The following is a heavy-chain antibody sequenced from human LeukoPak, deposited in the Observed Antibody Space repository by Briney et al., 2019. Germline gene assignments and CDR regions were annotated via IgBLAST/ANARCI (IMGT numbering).Heavy chain of an antibody. Sequence: ASVKVSCKASGGTFSSYAISWVRQAPGQGLEWMGRIIPIFGTANYAQKFQGRVTITTDESTSTAYMELSSLRSEDTAVYYCATGLDSSGYYYGYWGQGTLVTVSS. CDR1: GGTFSSYA. V-gene: IGHV1-69*05. CDR2: IIPIFGTA. CDR3: ATGLDSSGYYYGY. J-gene: IGHJ4*02. D-gene: IGHD3-22*01.